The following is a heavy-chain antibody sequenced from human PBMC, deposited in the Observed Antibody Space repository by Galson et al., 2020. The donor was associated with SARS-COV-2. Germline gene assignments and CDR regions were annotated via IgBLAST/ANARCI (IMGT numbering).Heavy chain of an antibody. V-gene: IGHV1-18*01. CDR3: ARGANFLAGPAEALDP. Sequence: GESLKISCKTFGYTYVHYGITWVRQAPGQGLEWMGWISCDNGNTNYAEHLRDRVSMTTDTSTNTAYMYLWNLKFDDTAVYYCARGANFLAGPAEALDPWGQGSLVTVS. CDR1: GYTYVHYG. J-gene: IGHJ5*02. CDR2: ISCDNGNT. D-gene: IGHD3-16*01.